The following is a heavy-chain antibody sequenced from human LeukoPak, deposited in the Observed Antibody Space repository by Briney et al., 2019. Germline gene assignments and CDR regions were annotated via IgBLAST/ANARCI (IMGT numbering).Heavy chain of an antibody. J-gene: IGHJ4*02. CDR1: GYTFTGYY. Sequence: ASVKVSCKASGYTFTGYYMHWVRQAPGQGLEWMGWINPNSGGTNYAQKFQGRVTMTRDTSISTAYMELSRLRSDDTAVYYCARGTEQWLVPPYFDYWGQGTLVTVSS. CDR2: INPNSGGT. V-gene: IGHV1-2*02. D-gene: IGHD6-19*01. CDR3: ARGTEQWLVPPYFDY.